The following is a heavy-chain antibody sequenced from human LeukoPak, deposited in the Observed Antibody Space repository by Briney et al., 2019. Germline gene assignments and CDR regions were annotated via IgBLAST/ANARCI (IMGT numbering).Heavy chain of an antibody. J-gene: IGHJ4*02. CDR2: IHYSGSS. CDR1: GHSVSSLY. Sequence: KPSETLSLTCSVHGHSVSSLYWTWIRQSPGRGLEWIGNIHYSGSSIYNPSLRSRDTMSIDTSKKLFFLKLTSVSAADTAVYYCVLAPNSNWFDFWGQGTLVTVSS. D-gene: IGHD2-15*01. CDR3: VLAPNSNWFDF. V-gene: IGHV4-59*08.